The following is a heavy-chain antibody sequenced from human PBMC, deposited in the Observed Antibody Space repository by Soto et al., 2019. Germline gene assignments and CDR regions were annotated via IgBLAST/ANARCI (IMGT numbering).Heavy chain of an antibody. J-gene: IGHJ6*02. CDR3: ARTRVFTLGFYCDGMDG. CDR1: GYRFASYW. V-gene: IGHV5-51*01. CDR2: IYPGDSDT. Sequence: PRESLKISCQGSGYRFASYWIGWVRQMPGNALEWMGIIYPGDSDTRYSPSFQGQVTISADKSLRTAYLQWTSLKASDTALYYCARTRVFTLGFYCDGMDGWGQVTSVTVSS. D-gene: IGHD2-2*03.